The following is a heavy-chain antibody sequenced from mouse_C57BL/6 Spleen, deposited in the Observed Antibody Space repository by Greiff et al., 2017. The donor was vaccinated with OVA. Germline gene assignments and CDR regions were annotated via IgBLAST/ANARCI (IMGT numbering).Heavy chain of an antibody. CDR2: IYPRSGNT. CDR1: GYTFTSYG. Sequence: VQLQESGAELARPGASVKLSCKASGYTFTSYGISWVKQRTGQGLEWIGEIYPRSGNTYYNEKFKGKATLTADKSSSTAYMELRSLTSEDSAVYFCAREGDSSYAMDYWGQGTSVTVSS. CDR3: AREGDSSYAMDY. D-gene: IGHD3-3*01. J-gene: IGHJ4*01. V-gene: IGHV1-81*01.